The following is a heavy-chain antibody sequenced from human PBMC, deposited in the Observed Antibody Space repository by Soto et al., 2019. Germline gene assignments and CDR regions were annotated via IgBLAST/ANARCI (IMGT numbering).Heavy chain of an antibody. J-gene: IGHJ4*02. CDR1: GYTFTSYA. V-gene: IGHV1-3*01. CDR2: INAGNGNT. Sequence: ASVKVSCKASGYTFTSYAMHWVRQAPGQRLEWMGWINAGNGNTKYSQKFQGRVTITRDTSASTAYMELSSLRSEDTAVYYCARDQGSTRPDTYYDFWSGYHYFDYSGQGTLVTVSS. D-gene: IGHD3-3*01. CDR3: ARDQGSTRPDTYYDFWSGYHYFDY.